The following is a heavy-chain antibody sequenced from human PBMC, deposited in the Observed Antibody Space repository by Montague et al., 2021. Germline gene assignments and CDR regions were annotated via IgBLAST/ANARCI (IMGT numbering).Heavy chain of an antibody. V-gene: IGHV4-34*01. CDR3: ARGLFGTVNGQYSGGWYYFDK. D-gene: IGHD6-19*01. J-gene: IGHJ4*02. CDR2: TNHSGSA. CDR1: GGSLSGYY. Sequence: SETLSLTCGLSGGSLSGYYWAWIRQTPGKGLEWIGKTNHSGSAKYNPSLKNRVSISVGTSNNQFFLDLTSVTAADTAMYFCARGLFGTVNGQYSGGWYYFDKWGQGTMVTVSS.